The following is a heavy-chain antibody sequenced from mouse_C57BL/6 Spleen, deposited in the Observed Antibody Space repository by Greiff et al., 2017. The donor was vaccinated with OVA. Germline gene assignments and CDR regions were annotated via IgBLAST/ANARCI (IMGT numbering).Heavy chain of an antibody. CDR1: GYTFTSYW. V-gene: IGHV1-55*01. CDR2: IYPGSGNT. D-gene: IGHD4-1*01. Sequence: QVQLKQPGAELVKPGASVKMSCKASGYTFTSYWITWVKQRPGQGLEWIGDIYPGSGNTNYNEKFKSKATLTVDTSSSPAYLQLSSLTAEDSAVYYCAREDWVYYYAMDYWGQGTSVTVSS. CDR3: AREDWVYYYAMDY. J-gene: IGHJ4*01.